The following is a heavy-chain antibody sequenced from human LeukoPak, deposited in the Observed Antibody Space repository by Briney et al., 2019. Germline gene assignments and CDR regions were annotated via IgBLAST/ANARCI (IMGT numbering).Heavy chain of an antibody. CDR1: GFPFSDSW. Sequence: AGGSLRLSCAASGFPFSDSWMDWVRQAPGKGMEWVANIKQDGSEKHYADSVKGRFTISRDNAKNSLFLQMNGLRAEDTAVYYCSRRRDYWGQGALVTVSS. J-gene: IGHJ4*02. CDR2: IKQDGSEK. CDR3: SRRRDY. V-gene: IGHV3-7*01.